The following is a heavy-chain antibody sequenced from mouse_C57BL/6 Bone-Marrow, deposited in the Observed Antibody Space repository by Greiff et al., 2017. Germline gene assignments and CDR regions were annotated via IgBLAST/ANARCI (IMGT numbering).Heavy chain of an antibody. V-gene: IGHV1-59*01. Sequence: QVQLQQPGAELVRPGTSVKLSCKASGYTFTSYWMHWVKQRPGQGLEWIGVIDPSDSYTNYNQKFKGKATLTVDTSSSTAYMQLRRLTSEDSAVYYCARWDYGSSYGWYFDVGGTGTTVTVSS. CDR3: ARWDYGSSYGWYFDV. J-gene: IGHJ1*03. D-gene: IGHD1-1*01. CDR1: GYTFTSYW. CDR2: IDPSDSYT.